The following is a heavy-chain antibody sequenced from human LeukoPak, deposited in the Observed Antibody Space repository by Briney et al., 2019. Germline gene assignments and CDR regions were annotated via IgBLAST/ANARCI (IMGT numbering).Heavy chain of an antibody. CDR1: GFTFSTYA. CDR2: IRYDGSSK. CDR3: ARVLQYGDYGGFGY. V-gene: IGHV3-30*02. D-gene: IGHD4-17*01. J-gene: IGHJ4*02. Sequence: GGSLRLSCEASGFTFSTYAMHWVRQAPGKGLGWVAVIRYDGSSKYYAESVKGRFTISRDNSKSTLYLEMNRLRAVDTAVYFCARVLQYGDYGGFGYWGQGTLVTVSS.